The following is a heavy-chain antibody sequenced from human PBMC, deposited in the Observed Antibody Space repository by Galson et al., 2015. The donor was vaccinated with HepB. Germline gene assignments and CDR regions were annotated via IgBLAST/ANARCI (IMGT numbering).Heavy chain of an antibody. D-gene: IGHD3-10*01. CDR1: GMLFSGYW. J-gene: IGHJ4*02. Sequence: SLRLSCAASGMLFSGYWMSWVRQAPGKGLEWVAAIKQDGSETDYVGSVKGRFTISRDNAKNSLFLQMDGLRAEDTALYYCARIRTTMVQGIMGYFDLWGQGTLVTVSS. CDR3: ARIRTTMVQGIMGYFDL. V-gene: IGHV3-7*01. CDR2: IKQDGSET.